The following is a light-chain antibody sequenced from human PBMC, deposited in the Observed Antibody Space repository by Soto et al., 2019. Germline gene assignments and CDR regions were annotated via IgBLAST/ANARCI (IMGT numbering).Light chain of an antibody. CDR1: SSNIGSNS. CDR2: WNT. V-gene: IGLV1-47*01. CDR3: AAWDASLSAWV. Sequence: QSVLTQPPSASGTPGQRVTISCSGSSSNIGSNSVYWYQQLPGTAPKLLIYWNTQRPSGVPDRFSGSKSGTSASLAISGFRSEDESDYYCAAWDASLSAWVFGGGTKLTVL. J-gene: IGLJ3*02.